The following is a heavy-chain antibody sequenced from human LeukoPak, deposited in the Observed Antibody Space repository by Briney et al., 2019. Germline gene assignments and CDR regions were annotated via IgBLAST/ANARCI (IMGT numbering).Heavy chain of an antibody. D-gene: IGHD3-10*01. Sequence: GGSLRLSCAASGFTFSSYAMSWVRQAPGKGLEWVSAISGSGGSTYYADSVRGRFTISRDNSKNTLYLQMNSLRAEDTAVYYCAKLPLWFGVQWFDPWGQGTLVTVSS. V-gene: IGHV3-23*01. CDR1: GFTFSSYA. CDR2: ISGSGGST. CDR3: AKLPLWFGVQWFDP. J-gene: IGHJ5*02.